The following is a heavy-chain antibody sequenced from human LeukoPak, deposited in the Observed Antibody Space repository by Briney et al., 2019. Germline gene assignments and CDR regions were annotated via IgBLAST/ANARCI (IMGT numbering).Heavy chain of an antibody. D-gene: IGHD3-3*01. CDR3: ASVLEPRVAFDI. Sequence: PSETLSLTCTVSGGSISSSSYYWGWIRQPPGKGLEWVGNIYYTGSSYYKPSLKSRVSISLDTSKNQFSLKLSSVTAADTAVYYCASVLEPRVAFDIWGQGTLVTVSS. CDR2: IYYTGSS. J-gene: IGHJ3*02. CDR1: GGSISSSSYY. V-gene: IGHV4-39*07.